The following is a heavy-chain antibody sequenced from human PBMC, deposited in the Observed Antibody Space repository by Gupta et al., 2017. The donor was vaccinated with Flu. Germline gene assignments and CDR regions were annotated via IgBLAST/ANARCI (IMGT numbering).Heavy chain of an antibody. V-gene: IGHV3-7*01. Sequence: EVQLVEPGGGLVQPGGSLRLPCGASGFTPSDYGMSGVRQAPGKGPELVANINRDGRVINYRDCGRGRFTISRDNAKNAVYFQMNSLRVDDTAVYYCARDVGSGDYDSWGQGTLVTVSS. CDR2: INRDGRVI. J-gene: IGHJ5*01. CDR1: GFTPSDYG. D-gene: IGHD4-17*01. CDR3: ARDVGSGDYDS.